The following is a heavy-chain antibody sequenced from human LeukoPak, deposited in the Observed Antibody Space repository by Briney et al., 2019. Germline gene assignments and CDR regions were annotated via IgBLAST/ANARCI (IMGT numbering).Heavy chain of an antibody. V-gene: IGHV3-23*01. D-gene: IGHD3-9*01. Sequence: GGSLRLSCAASGFTFSSYAMSWVRQAPGKGLEWASAISGSGGSTYYADSVKGRFTISRDNSKNTLYLQMNSLRAEDTAVYYCAKDSVRYDILTGYYPGYYFDYWGQGTLVTVSS. CDR2: ISGSGGST. J-gene: IGHJ4*02. CDR1: GFTFSSYA. CDR3: AKDSVRYDILTGYYPGYYFDY.